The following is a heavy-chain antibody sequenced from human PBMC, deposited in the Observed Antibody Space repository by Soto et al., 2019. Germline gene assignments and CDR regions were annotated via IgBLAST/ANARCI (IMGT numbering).Heavy chain of an antibody. CDR2: ISWNSGSI. CDR3: AKDRRASGYWYFDL. CDR1: GFTFDDYA. J-gene: IGHJ2*01. V-gene: IGHV3-9*01. Sequence: ALILSCAASGFTFDDYAMHWVRQAPGKGLEWVSGISWNSGSIGYADSVKGRFTISRDNAKNSLYLQMNSLRAEDTALYYCAKDRRASGYWYFDLWRRGTPVTVS.